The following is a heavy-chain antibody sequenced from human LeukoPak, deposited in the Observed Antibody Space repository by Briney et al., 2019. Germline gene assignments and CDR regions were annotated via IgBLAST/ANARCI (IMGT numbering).Heavy chain of an antibody. CDR3: ARVKARHFIRDYYGMDV. CDR2: ISAYNGNT. Sequence: ASVKVSCKASGYTFTSYGISWVRQAPGQGLEWMGWISAYNGNTNYAQKLQGRVTMTTDTSTSTAYMELRSLRSDDTAAYYCARVKARHFIRDYYGMDVWGQGTTVTVSS. V-gene: IGHV1-18*01. J-gene: IGHJ6*02. CDR1: GYTFTSYG.